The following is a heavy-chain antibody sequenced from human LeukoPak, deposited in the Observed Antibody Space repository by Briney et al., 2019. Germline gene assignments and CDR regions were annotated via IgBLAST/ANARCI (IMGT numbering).Heavy chain of an antibody. V-gene: IGHV3-7*01. J-gene: IGHJ4*01. CDR1: GFTFSSYW. D-gene: IGHD3-9*01. CDR3: VRDLTSGARFDF. CDR2: IKQDESEK. Sequence: GGSLRLSCAASGFTFSSYWMSWVRQAPGKGLEWVANIKQDESEKYYVDSVKGRFTISRDNFRDTVFLELTTLRPEDTGLYYCVRDLTSGARFDFWGPGTLVTVSS.